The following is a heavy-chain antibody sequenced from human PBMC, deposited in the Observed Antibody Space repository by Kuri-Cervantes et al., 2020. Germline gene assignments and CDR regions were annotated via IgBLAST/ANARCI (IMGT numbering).Heavy chain of an antibody. Sequence: ASVNVSCKASGYTFTSYDINWVRQATGQGLEWMGWMNPNSGNTGYAQKFQGRVTMTRNTSISTAYMELSSLRSEDTAVYYCASSYSSSWYSSIRSYYYYYYGMDVWGQGTTVTVSS. CDR3: ASSYSSSWYSSIRSYYYYYYGMDV. J-gene: IGHJ6*02. D-gene: IGHD6-13*01. CDR1: GYTFTSYD. CDR2: MNPNSGNT. V-gene: IGHV1-8*01.